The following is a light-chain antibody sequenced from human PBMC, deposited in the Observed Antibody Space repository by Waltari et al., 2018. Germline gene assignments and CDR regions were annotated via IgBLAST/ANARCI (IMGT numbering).Light chain of an antibody. CDR1: QSVSSW. Sequence: DIRMTQFPSTLSASVGDRVTITCRASQSVSSWLAWYQQKPGKAPKLLIYKASNLESGVPSRFSGSGSGTEFTLTISSLQAEDVAIYYCQQYHTSPFTFGPGTKVDI. J-gene: IGKJ3*01. CDR2: KAS. CDR3: QQYHTSPFT. V-gene: IGKV1-5*03.